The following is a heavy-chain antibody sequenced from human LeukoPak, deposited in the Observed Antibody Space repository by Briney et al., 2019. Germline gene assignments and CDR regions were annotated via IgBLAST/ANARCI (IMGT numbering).Heavy chain of an antibody. D-gene: IGHD2-15*01. CDR3: AKDYVDVSGGRYRDYDPPSFDY. Sequence: PGGSLRLSCAASGFTFDDYAMPWVRQAPGKGLEWVSGISWNSGSIGYADSVKGRFTISRDNAKNSLYLQMNSLRAEDTALYYCAKDYVDVSGGRYRDYDPPSFDYWGQGTLVTVSS. CDR2: ISWNSGSI. J-gene: IGHJ4*02. V-gene: IGHV3-9*01. CDR1: GFTFDDYA.